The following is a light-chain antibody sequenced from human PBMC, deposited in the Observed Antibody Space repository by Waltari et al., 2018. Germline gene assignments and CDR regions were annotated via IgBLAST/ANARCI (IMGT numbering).Light chain of an antibody. Sequence: QSALTQPASVSGSPGQSITISCRGSSSDVGASNYSSWYHQHPGKAPKLIISEVSNRPSGVSNRFSGSKSGNTASLTISGLQAEDEADYYCSSFTTTNSWLFGGGTKVTVL. J-gene: IGLJ3*02. V-gene: IGLV2-14*01. CDR1: SSDVGASNY. CDR2: EVS. CDR3: SSFTTTNSWL.